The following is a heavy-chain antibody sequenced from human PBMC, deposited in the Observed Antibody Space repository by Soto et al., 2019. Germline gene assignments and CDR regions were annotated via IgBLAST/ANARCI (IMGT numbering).Heavy chain of an antibody. CDR1: GGSISSGGYY. CDR3: ARGICSGGSCDSRGWFDP. CDR2: IYYSGST. D-gene: IGHD2-15*01. J-gene: IGHJ5*02. V-gene: IGHV4-31*03. Sequence: QVQLQESGPGLVKPSQTLSLTCTVSGGSISSGGYYWSWIRQHPGKGLEWIGYIYYSGSTYYNPSLKSRVTISVDTSKNQFSLKLRSVTAADTAVYYCARGICSGGSCDSRGWFDPGGQGTLVTVSS.